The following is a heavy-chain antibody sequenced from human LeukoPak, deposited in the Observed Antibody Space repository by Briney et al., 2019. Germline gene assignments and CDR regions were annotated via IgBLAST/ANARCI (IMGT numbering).Heavy chain of an antibody. V-gene: IGHV1-69*06. CDR2: IIPIFGTA. D-gene: IGHD2-15*01. CDR3: ARVQVVVAATRAFDI. CDR1: RGTFSSYA. Sequence: SVKVSCKASRGTFSSYAISWVRQAPGPGLEWMGGIIPIFGTANYAQKFQGRVTITADKSTSTAYMELSSVRSEDTAVYYCARVQVVVAATRAFDIWGQGKMVTVSS. J-gene: IGHJ3*02.